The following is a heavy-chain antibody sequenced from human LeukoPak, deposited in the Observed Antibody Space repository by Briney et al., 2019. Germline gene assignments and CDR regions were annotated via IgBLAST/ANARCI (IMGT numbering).Heavy chain of an antibody. Sequence: PSETLSLTCNVSGGSISSGSYYWSWIRQHPGKGLEWIGYIYYSGSTYYNPSLKSRVTISVDTSKNQFSLKLNSVTAADTAVYYCARLYDSFRAFDIWGQGTIITVSS. CDR2: IYYSGST. J-gene: IGHJ3*02. D-gene: IGHD2-8*01. CDR3: ARLYDSFRAFDI. CDR1: GGSISSGSYY. V-gene: IGHV4-31*03.